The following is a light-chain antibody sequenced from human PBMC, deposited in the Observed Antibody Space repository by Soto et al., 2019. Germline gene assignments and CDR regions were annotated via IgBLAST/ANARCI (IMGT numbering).Light chain of an antibody. CDR3: KQLSTYPLT. V-gene: IGKV1-33*01. J-gene: IGKJ4*01. CDR2: DAS. CDR1: QDISNS. Sequence: DIQMTQSPSSLSASVGDRVTITCQASQDISNSLNWYQQKPGKAPKLLIYDASNLETGVPSRFSGSGSGTEFTLTISSLQPDDFATYYCKQLSTYPLTFGGGTKVDI.